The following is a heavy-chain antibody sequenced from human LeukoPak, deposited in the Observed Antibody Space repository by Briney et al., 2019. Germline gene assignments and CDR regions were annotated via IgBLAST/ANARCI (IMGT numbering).Heavy chain of an antibody. CDR2: ISGSGGRT. CDR3: AKAGISSGTDY. J-gene: IGHJ4*02. CDR1: GFTVSNYA. V-gene: IGHV3-23*01. Sequence: GGSLKLSCAASGFTVSNYAMNWVRQAPGKGLEWVSAISGSGGRTYYADSVKGRFTISRDNSKNTLYLQMNSLRAEDTAVYYCAKAGISSGTDYWGQGTLVTVSS. D-gene: IGHD3-22*01.